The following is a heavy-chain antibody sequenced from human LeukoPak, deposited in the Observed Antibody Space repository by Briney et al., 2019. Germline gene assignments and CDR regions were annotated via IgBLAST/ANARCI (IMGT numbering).Heavy chain of an antibody. CDR1: GYSISSGYY. D-gene: IGHD6-6*01. V-gene: IGHV4-38-2*02. CDR2: IYHSGST. CDR3: AREYSSSSIYFQH. Sequence: SGTLSLTCTVSGYSISSGYYWGWIRQPPGKGLEWIGSIYHSGSTYYNPSLKSRVTISVDTSKNQFSLKLSSVTAADTAVYYCAREYSSSSIYFQHWGQGTLVTVSS. J-gene: IGHJ1*01.